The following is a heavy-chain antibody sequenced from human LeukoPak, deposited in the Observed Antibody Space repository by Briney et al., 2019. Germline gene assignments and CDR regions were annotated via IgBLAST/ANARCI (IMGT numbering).Heavy chain of an antibody. V-gene: IGHV3-20*04. J-gene: IGHJ4*02. Sequence: PGGSLRLSCAASGFTFDDYGMSWVRQAPGKGLEWVSGINWNSGSTGYADSVKGRFTISRDNAKNSLYLQMNSLRAEDTALYYCARSGLGYYDSSGYTDYWGQGTLVTVSS. CDR1: GFTFDDYG. D-gene: IGHD3-22*01. CDR2: INWNSGST. CDR3: ARSGLGYYDSSGYTDY.